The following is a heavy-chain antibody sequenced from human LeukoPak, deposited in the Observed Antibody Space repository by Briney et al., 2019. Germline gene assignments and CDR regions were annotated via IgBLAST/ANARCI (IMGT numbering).Heavy chain of an antibody. V-gene: IGHV3-30*03. CDR2: ISYDGSNK. J-gene: IGHJ6*02. CDR1: GFTFSNYG. D-gene: IGHD1-26*01. Sequence: GGSLRLSCAASGFTFSNYGMHWVRQAPGKGLEWVAVISYDGSNKYYADSVKGRFTISRDNSKNTLYLQMNSLRAEDTAVYYCAREDGRSGVLDYYYGMDVWGQGTTGTVSS. CDR3: AREDGRSGVLDYYYGMDV.